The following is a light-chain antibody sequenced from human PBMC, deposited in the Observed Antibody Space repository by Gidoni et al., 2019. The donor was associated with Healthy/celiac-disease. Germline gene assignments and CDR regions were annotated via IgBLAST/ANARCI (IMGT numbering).Light chain of an antibody. CDR2: DAS. V-gene: IGKV3-11*01. CDR1: QSVSSY. CDR3: QQRSV. J-gene: IGKJ4*01. Sequence: VLTQSPATLSLSPGERATLSCRASQSVSSYLAWYQQKPGQAPRLLIYDASNRATGIPARFSGSGSGTDFTLTIGSLEPEDFAVYYCQQRSVFGGGTKVEIK.